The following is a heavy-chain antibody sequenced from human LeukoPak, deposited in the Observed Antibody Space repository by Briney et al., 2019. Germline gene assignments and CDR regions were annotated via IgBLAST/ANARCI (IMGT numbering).Heavy chain of an antibody. CDR2: FYYSGST. J-gene: IGHJ4*02. V-gene: IGHV4-39*01. Sequence: SETLSLTCTVSGGSITSSNYYWGWIHQPPGKGLEWIGSFYYSGSTNYNPPLKSRVTISVDTSKNQFSLKLSSVTAADTAVYYCVYYYGSGSVEYWGQGTLVTVSS. D-gene: IGHD3-10*01. CDR1: GGSITSSNYY. CDR3: VYYYGSGSVEY.